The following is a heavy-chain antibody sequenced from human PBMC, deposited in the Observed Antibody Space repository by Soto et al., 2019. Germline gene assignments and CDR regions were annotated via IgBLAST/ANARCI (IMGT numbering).Heavy chain of an antibody. CDR1: GGSISSGDYY. D-gene: IGHD2-2*02. CDR3: SRVYIYFSSTRCYTGQYYFDY. V-gene: IGHV4-30-4*02. J-gene: IGHJ4*02. Sequence: PSDTLSLTFTVSGGSISSGDYYWSWICQPPGKGLEWIGYIYDSVSTYDHPSLKSRVTMSVDTSKNQFVLKLSSVTAAESAGYYCSRVYIYFSSTRCYTGQYYFDYWGQGTLVTVSS. CDR2: IYDSVST.